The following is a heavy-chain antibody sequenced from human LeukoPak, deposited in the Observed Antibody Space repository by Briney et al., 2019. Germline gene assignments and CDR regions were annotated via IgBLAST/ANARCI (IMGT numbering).Heavy chain of an antibody. CDR1: GYTFTSYG. Sequence: ASVKVSCKASGYTFTSYGISWVRQAPGQGLEWMGWISAYNGNTNYAQKLQGRVTMTTDTSTSTAYMELRSLRSDDTAVYYCARPYDSSGYSGRGDAFDIWGQGTMVPVSS. CDR3: ARPYDSSGYSGRGDAFDI. D-gene: IGHD3-22*01. J-gene: IGHJ3*02. CDR2: ISAYNGNT. V-gene: IGHV1-18*01.